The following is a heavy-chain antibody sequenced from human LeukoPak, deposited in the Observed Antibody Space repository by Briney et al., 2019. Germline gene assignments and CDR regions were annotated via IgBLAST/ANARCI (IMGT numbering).Heavy chain of an antibody. Sequence: PGGSLRLSCAASGFTFSSYTMNWVRQPPGKGLEWVSNIGTSSTTIYYADSVKGRFTISRDNAKNSLYLQMNSLRAEDTAVYYCARSGELPSPYLFFDYWGQGTLVTVSS. V-gene: IGHV3-48*01. CDR3: ARSGELPSPYLFFDY. J-gene: IGHJ4*02. D-gene: IGHD3-16*01. CDR1: GFTFSSYT. CDR2: IGTSSTTI.